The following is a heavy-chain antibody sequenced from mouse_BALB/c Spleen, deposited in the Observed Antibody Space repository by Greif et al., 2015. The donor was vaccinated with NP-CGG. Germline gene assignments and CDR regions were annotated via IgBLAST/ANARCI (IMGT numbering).Heavy chain of an antibody. CDR3: ARHYYGNYGFAS. CDR2: INSNGGST. D-gene: IGHD2-1*01. Sequence: DVTLVESGGGLVKLGGSLKLSCAASGFTFSSYYMSWVRQTPEKRLELVAAINSNGGSTYYPDTVKGRFTISRDNAKNTLYLQMSSLKSEDTALYYCARHYYGNYGFASWGQGALVTVSA. V-gene: IGHV5-6-2*01. J-gene: IGHJ3*01. CDR1: GFTFSSYY.